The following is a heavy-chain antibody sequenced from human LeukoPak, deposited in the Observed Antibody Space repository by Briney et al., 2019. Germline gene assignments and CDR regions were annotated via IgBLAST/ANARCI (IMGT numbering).Heavy chain of an antibody. V-gene: IGHV3-66*01. Sequence: GGSLRLSCAASGFTVSSNCMSWVRQAPGKGLEWVSVIYSGGTPYYADSVKGRFTISRDNSQNTVYLQLNSLRAEDTAVYYCATDRGYSFDYWGQGTLVTVSS. CDR1: GFTVSSNC. CDR2: IYSGGTP. D-gene: IGHD5-18*01. CDR3: ATDRGYSFDY. J-gene: IGHJ4*02.